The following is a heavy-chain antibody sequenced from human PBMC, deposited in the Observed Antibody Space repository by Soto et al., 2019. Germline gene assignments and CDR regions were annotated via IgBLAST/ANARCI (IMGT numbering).Heavy chain of an antibody. V-gene: IGHV1-69*02. CDR3: ATHDSIVDTAMID. CDR1: GGTFSSYT. CDR2: IIPILGIA. D-gene: IGHD5-18*01. Sequence: QVQLVQSGAEVKKPGSSVKVSCKASGGTFSSYTISWVRQAPGQGLEWMGRIIPILGIANYAQKFQGRVTXNXDXXTSTSYMELRSLRSEDTAVYYCATHDSIVDTAMIDWGQGTLVTVSS. J-gene: IGHJ4*02.